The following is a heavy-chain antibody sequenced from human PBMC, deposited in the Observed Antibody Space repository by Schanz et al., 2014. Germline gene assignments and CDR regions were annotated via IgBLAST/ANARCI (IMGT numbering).Heavy chain of an antibody. CDR1: TFTFSSDW. CDR2: IKEDGSVE. V-gene: IGHV3-7*02. J-gene: IGHJ4*02. Sequence: EVQLAESGGGLVQPGGSLRLSCAASTFTFSSDWMSWVRQAPGKGLEWVANIKEDGSVEDYVDSVKGRFTISRDNAKNSLYLQMTSLRAEDTAVYYCANNWNLDYWGQGTLVTVSS. D-gene: IGHD1-20*01. CDR3: ANNWNLDY.